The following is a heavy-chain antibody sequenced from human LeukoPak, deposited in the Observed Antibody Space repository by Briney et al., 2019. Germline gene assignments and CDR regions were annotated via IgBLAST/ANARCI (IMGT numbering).Heavy chain of an antibody. CDR1: GFTFSSYA. CDR2: ISSNGSST. J-gene: IGHJ4*02. V-gene: IGHV3-64*01. CDR3: AKLDYGGNGDY. D-gene: IGHD4-23*01. Sequence: GGSLRLSCAASGFTFSSYAMHWVRQAPGKGLEYVSAISSNGSSTYYANSVKGRFTISRDNSKNTLYLQMGSLRAEDMAVYYCAKLDYGGNGDYWGQGTLVTVSS.